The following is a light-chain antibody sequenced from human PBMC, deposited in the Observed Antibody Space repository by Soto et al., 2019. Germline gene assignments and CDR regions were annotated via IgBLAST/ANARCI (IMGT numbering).Light chain of an antibody. J-gene: IGKJ5*01. V-gene: IGKV3-20*01. CDR2: GAS. CDR1: QSIRTD. Sequence: DIVMTQSPATLSVSPGERATLSCRASQSIRTDLAWYQQKPGQAPRLLIYGASSRATGIPDRFSGSGSGTDFTLTISRLEPEDFAVYYCQQYGSSLITFGQGTRLEIK. CDR3: QQYGSSLIT.